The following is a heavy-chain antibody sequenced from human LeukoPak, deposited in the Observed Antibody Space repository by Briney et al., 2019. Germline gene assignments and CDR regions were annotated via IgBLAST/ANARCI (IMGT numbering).Heavy chain of an antibody. D-gene: IGHD3-10*01. CDR2: IHYSGAI. CDR1: GGSISTYY. CDR3: ARYGSGAYALDV. V-gene: IGHV4-59*08. J-gene: IGHJ3*01. Sequence: SETLSLTCTVSGGSISTYYWSWIRQPPGKGLEWIAHIHYSGAIKYNPSLKSRVSMSVDTSKNQFSLRLSSVTAADTAVYYCARYGSGAYALDVRGQGTMVTVSS.